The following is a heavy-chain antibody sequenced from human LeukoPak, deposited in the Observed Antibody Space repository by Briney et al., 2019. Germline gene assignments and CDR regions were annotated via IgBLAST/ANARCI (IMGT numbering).Heavy chain of an antibody. D-gene: IGHD3-10*01. CDR1: GGSFSGYY. CDR3: ARGYGSGNYYYYGMDV. J-gene: IGHJ6*02. V-gene: IGHV4-34*01. CDR2: INHSGST. Sequence: SETLSLTCAVYGGSFSGYYWSWIRQPPGKGLEWIGEINHSGSTNYNPSLKSRVTISVDTSKNQFSLKLSSVTAADTAVYYCARGYGSGNYYYYGMDVWGQGTTVTVSS.